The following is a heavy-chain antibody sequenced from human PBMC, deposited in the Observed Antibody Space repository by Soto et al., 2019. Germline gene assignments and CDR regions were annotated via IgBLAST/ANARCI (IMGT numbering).Heavy chain of an antibody. V-gene: IGHV1-3*01. CDR1: GYTFTSYA. J-gene: IGHJ4*02. CDR3: ARIPYDFWSGYYPRAYYFDY. Sequence: ASVKVSCKASGYTFTSYAMHWVRQAPGQRLEWMGWINAGNGNTKYSQKFQGRVTITRDTSASTAYMELSSLRSEDTAVYYCARIPYDFWSGYYPRAYYFDYWGQGTLVTVSS. D-gene: IGHD3-3*01. CDR2: INAGNGNT.